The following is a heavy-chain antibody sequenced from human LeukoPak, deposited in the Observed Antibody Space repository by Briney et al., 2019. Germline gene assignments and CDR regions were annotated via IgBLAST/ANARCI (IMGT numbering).Heavy chain of an antibody. Sequence: GGSLRLSCAASGLIVSDNYMSWVRQAPGKGLEWVSVIHSGGTTYYADSVKGRFTISRDNSKNTVYLQMNSLRVEDTATYYCARDPGHGDPRDYWGQGTLVTVST. D-gene: IGHD4-17*01. CDR3: ARDPGHGDPRDY. J-gene: IGHJ4*02. V-gene: IGHV3-53*01. CDR2: IHSGGTT. CDR1: GLIVSDNY.